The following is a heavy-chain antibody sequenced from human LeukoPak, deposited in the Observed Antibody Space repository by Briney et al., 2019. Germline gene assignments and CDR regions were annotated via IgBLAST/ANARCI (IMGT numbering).Heavy chain of an antibody. V-gene: IGHV1-2*02. CDR3: ARGLDIVVVTAMGY. CDR2: INPNSGGT. CDR1: GYTFTGYY. Sequence: GASVKVSCKASGYTFTGYYMHWVRQAPGQGLEWMGWINPNSGGTNYAQKFQGRVTMTRDTSISTAYMELRSLRSDDTAVYYCARGLDIVVVTAMGYWGQGTLVTVSS. J-gene: IGHJ4*02. D-gene: IGHD2-21*02.